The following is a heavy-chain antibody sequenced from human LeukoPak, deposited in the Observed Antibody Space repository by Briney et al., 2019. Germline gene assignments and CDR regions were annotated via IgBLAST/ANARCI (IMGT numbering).Heavy chain of an antibody. CDR3: AGRPEASGSYSLDF. Sequence: SETLSLTCTVSGDSISSGTFYWGWVRQPPGKGLEWIGSIHYSGNTYYNPSLKSRVTISVDTSKNQFSLKLSSVTAADTAVYYCAGRPEASGSYSLDFWGQGTLVTVSS. CDR1: GDSISSGTFY. CDR2: IHYSGNT. V-gene: IGHV4-39*07. D-gene: IGHD3-10*01. J-gene: IGHJ4*02.